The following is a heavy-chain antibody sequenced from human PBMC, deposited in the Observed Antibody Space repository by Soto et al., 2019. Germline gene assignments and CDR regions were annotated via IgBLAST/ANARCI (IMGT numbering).Heavy chain of an antibody. CDR3: VKDGGYCSSTTCYPPRNHYFDS. Sequence: PGGSLRLSCAASGFTFSDYWMSWVRQAPGKGPEWVANIKFDGSEKQYVDSVKGRFSISRDNSRNSLFLQMNSLRAGDTAVYYCVKDGGYCSSTTCYPPRNHYFDSWDQGTLVTLSS. CDR2: IKFDGSEK. CDR1: GFTFSDYW. J-gene: IGHJ4*02. D-gene: IGHD2-2*01. V-gene: IGHV3-7*03.